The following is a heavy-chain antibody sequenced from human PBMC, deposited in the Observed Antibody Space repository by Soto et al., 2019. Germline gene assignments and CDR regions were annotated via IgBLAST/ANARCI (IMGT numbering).Heavy chain of an antibody. CDR1: GFTFSSYW. D-gene: IGHD2-15*01. J-gene: IGHJ4*02. CDR2: INSDGSST. Sequence: GGSLRLSCAASGFTFSSYWMHWVRQAPGKGLVWVSRINSDGSSTSYADSVKGRFTISRDNAKNTLYLQMNSLRAEDTAVYYCARPLRYCSGGSCYHALFGYWGRGTLVTVSS. CDR3: ARPLRYCSGGSCYHALFGY. V-gene: IGHV3-74*01.